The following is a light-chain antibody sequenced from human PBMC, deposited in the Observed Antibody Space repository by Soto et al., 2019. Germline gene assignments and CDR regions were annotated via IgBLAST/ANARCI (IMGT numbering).Light chain of an antibody. Sequence: EIVLTQSPGTLSLSPGERATLSCRASQSVSSGYLAWYQQKPGQAPRLLIYGASTRATGIPARFSGSGSGTDFTLTISRLESEDFAVYYCQVDGRSPLNWTSGPGTKVDIK. CDR1: QSVSSGY. CDR3: QVDGRSPLNWT. V-gene: IGKV3-20*01. J-gene: IGKJ1*01. CDR2: GAS.